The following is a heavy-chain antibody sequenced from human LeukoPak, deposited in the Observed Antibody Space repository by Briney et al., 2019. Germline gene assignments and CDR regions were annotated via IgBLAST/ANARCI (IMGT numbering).Heavy chain of an antibody. CDR3: AKDWQYYYDSSGYLQH. CDR1: GFTFDDYA. J-gene: IGHJ1*01. Sequence: GESLKISCAASGFTFDDYAMHWVRQAPGKGLEWVSLISGDGGSTYYADSVKGRFTISRDNSKNSLYLQMNSLRTEDTALYYCAKDWQYYYDSSGYLQHWGQGTLVTVSS. CDR2: ISGDGGST. V-gene: IGHV3-43*02. D-gene: IGHD3-22*01.